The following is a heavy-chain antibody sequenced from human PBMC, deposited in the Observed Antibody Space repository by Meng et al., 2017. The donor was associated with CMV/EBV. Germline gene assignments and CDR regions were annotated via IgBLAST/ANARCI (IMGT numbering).Heavy chain of an antibody. CDR2: IWYDGSNK. V-gene: IGHV3-33*06. CDR1: GFTFSSYG. J-gene: IGHJ6*02. D-gene: IGHD6-13*01. Sequence: GESLKISCAASGFTFSSYGMHWVRQAPGKGLEWVAVIWYDGSNKYSADSVKGRFTISRDNSKNTLYLQMNSLRAEDTAVYYCAKEQGSMRQQLAYYYYYGMDVWGQGTTVTVSS. CDR3: AKEQGSMRQQLAYYYYYGMDV.